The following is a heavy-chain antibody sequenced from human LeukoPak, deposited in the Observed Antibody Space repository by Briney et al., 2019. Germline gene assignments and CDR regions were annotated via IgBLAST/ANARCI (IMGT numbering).Heavy chain of an antibody. J-gene: IGHJ1*01. D-gene: IGHD3-9*01. Sequence: PSETLSLTCTVSGYSVSSGYYWGWIRQPPGKGLEWIASMYHSGDTYYNPSLRSRVTISLDTSKNQLSLKLSSVTAADTAVYYCARDGHYDILTGYFQDWGQGTLVTVSS. V-gene: IGHV4-38-2*02. CDR2: MYHSGDT. CDR3: ARDGHYDILTGYFQD. CDR1: GYSVSSGYY.